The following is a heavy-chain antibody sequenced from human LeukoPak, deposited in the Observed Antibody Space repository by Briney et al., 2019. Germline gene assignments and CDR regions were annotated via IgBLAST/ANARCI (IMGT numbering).Heavy chain of an antibody. D-gene: IGHD5-12*01. J-gene: IGHJ4*02. CDR3: AREFRGPDY. V-gene: IGHV3-7*05. CDR1: GFTFSSYW. Sequence: GGSLRLSCAASGFTFSSYWMSWVRQAPGKGLEWVANIKQNEKYYVDSVKGRFTSSRDNANISLFLQMNSLRAEDTAVYYCAREFRGPDYWGQGTMVTVCS. CDR2: IKQNEK.